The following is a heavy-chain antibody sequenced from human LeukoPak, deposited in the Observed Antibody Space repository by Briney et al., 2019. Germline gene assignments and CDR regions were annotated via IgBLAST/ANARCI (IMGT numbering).Heavy chain of an antibody. V-gene: IGHV3-48*04. D-gene: IGHD1-26*01. CDR2: ISSSGSTI. J-gene: IGHJ4*02. CDR3: ARDLQVGALYFFDY. Sequence: GGSLRLSCAASGFTFSSYSMNWVRQAPGKGLEWVSYISSSGSTIYYADSVKGRFTISRDNAKNSLYLQMNSLRAEDTAVYYCARDLQVGALYFFDYWGQGTLVTVSS. CDR1: GFTFSSYS.